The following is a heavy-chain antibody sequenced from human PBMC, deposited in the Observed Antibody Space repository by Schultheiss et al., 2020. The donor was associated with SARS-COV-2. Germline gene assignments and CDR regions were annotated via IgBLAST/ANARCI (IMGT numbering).Heavy chain of an antibody. CDR1: GGTFSSYA. D-gene: IGHD4-17*01. V-gene: IGHV1-18*01. Sequence: ASVKVSCKASGGTFSSYAISWVRQAPGQGLEWMGWISAYNGNTNYAQKLQGRVTMTTDTSTSTAYMELRSLRSDDTAVYYCARDRDTVTTGMDVWGQGTTVTVSS. CDR2: ISAYNGNT. J-gene: IGHJ6*02. CDR3: ARDRDTVTTGMDV.